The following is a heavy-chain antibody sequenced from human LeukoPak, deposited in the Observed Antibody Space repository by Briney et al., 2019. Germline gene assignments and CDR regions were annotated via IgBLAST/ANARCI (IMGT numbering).Heavy chain of an antibody. Sequence: GGSLRLSCAASGFTFDDYAMHWVRQAPGKGLEWVSSITWNSGNIGYADFVKGRFTISRDNAKNSLYLQMNSLRAEDTAVYYCARERRRITIFGVARTQNMDVWGKGTTVTVSS. D-gene: IGHD3-3*01. J-gene: IGHJ6*03. CDR2: ITWNSGNI. CDR1: GFTFDDYA. V-gene: IGHV3-9*01. CDR3: ARERRRITIFGVARTQNMDV.